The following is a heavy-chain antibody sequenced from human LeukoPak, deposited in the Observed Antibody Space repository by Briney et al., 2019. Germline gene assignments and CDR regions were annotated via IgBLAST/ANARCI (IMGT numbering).Heavy chain of an antibody. V-gene: IGHV3-23*01. CDR2: IRDNGGST. J-gene: IGHJ4*02. CDR3: AKRGVVIRVILVGFHKEAYYFDS. D-gene: IGHD3-22*01. CDR1: GITLSNYG. Sequence: TGGSLRLSCAVSGITLSNYGMSWVRQAPGKGLEWVAGIRDNGGSTNYADSVKGRFTISRDNPKNTLYLQMNSLRAEDTAVYLCAKRGVVIRVILVGFHKEAYYFDSWGQGALVTVSS.